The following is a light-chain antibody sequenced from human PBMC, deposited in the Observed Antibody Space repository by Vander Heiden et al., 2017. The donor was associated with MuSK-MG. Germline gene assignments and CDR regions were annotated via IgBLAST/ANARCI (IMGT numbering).Light chain of an antibody. CDR2: EVS. CDR3: SSYTSSSTLV. V-gene: IGLV2-14*01. Sequence: QSALTQPASVSGSPGQSITISCTGTNSDVGGYNYVSWYQQHPGKAPKLMIYEVSKRSSGVSNRFSGSKSGNTASLTISGPQAEDEADYYCSSYTSSSTLVFGGGTKLTVL. CDR1: NSDVGGYNY. J-gene: IGLJ2*01.